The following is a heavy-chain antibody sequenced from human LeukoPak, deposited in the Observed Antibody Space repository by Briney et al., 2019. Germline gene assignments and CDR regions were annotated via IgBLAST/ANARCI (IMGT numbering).Heavy chain of an antibody. V-gene: IGHV1-69*13. CDR1: GGTFSSYA. J-gene: IGHJ4*02. D-gene: IGHD6-13*01. CDR3: ARIAAAGTWGDY. Sequence: GASVKVSCKASGGTFSSYAISWVRQAPGQGLEWMGGIIPIFGTANYAQKFQGRVTITADESTSTAYMELSSLRSEDTAVYYCARIAAAGTWGDYWGQGTLVTVSS. CDR2: IIPIFGTA.